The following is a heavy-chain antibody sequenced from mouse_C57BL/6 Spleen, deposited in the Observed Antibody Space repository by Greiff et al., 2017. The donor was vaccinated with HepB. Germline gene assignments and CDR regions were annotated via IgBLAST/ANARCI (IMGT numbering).Heavy chain of an antibody. CDR3: AIYYDYDGYFDY. J-gene: IGHJ2*01. V-gene: IGHV1-55*01. CDR1: GYTFTSYW. Sequence: QVQLQQPGAELVKPGASVKMSCKASGYTFTSYWITWVKRRPGQGLEWIGDIYPGSGSTNYNEKFKSKATLTVDTSSSTAYMQLSSLTSEDSAVYYCAIYYDYDGYFDYWGQGTTLTVSS. D-gene: IGHD2-4*01. CDR2: IYPGSGST.